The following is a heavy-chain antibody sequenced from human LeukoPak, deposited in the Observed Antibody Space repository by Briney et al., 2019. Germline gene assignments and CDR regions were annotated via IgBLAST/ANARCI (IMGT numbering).Heavy chain of an antibody. CDR1: GYSISSGYY. CDR3: ARTTGYSSTWELDS. J-gene: IGHJ4*02. V-gene: IGHV4-38-2*02. CDR2: IYHSGST. Sequence: SETLSLTCTVSGYSISSGYYWGWIRQPPGKGLEWIGSIYHSGSTYYSPSLKSRVTISVDTSKNQFSLKLSSVTAADTAVYYCARTTGYSSTWELDSWGQGILVTVSS. D-gene: IGHD6-13*01.